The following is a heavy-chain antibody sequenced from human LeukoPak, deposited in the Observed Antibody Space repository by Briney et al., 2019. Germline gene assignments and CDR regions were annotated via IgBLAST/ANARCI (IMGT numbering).Heavy chain of an antibody. CDR3: ARDNLGALDY. J-gene: IGHJ4*02. Sequence: GGSLRLSCAASGFTFSAYWMAWVRQAPGKGLEWVANIKQDGSEKYYVDSVKGRFTISRDNAKKSLYLQMNSLRAEDTAVYYCARDNLGALDYWGQGTLVTVSS. V-gene: IGHV3-7*01. D-gene: IGHD1-26*01. CDR2: IKQDGSEK. CDR1: GFTFSAYW.